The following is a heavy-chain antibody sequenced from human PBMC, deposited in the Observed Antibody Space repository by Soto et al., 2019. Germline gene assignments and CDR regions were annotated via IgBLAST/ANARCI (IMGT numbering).Heavy chain of an antibody. D-gene: IGHD2-2*01. CDR1: GGSFSGYY. CDR2: INHSGST. CDR3: ANQRRLNYYYYGMDV. Sequence: PSETLSLTCAVYGGSFSGYYWSWIRQPPGKGLEWIGEINHSGSTNYNPSLKSRVTISVDTSKNQFSLKLSSVTAADTAVYYCANQRRLNYYYYGMDVWGQGTTVTVSS. V-gene: IGHV4-34*01. J-gene: IGHJ6*02.